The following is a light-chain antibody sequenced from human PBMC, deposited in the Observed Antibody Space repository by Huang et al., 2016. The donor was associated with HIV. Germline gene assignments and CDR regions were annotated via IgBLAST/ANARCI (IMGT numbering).Light chain of an antibody. CDR3: HQSRSFPYT. J-gene: IGKJ2*01. V-gene: IGKV6-21*02. Sequence: DIVLTQSPDFQSVTPKEKVTITCLASQSIGNSLHWYQQKPGHSPSLLIKYASQSSAGVPSRFSGSGFGTDFTLTINSLESEDAATYYCHQSRSFPYTFGQGTRLEIK. CDR1: QSIGNS. CDR2: YAS.